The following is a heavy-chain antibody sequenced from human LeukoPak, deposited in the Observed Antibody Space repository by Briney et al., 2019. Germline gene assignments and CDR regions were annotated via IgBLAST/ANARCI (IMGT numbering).Heavy chain of an antibody. Sequence: GGSLRLSCTASGFTFSSYAMSWVRQAPGKGLEWVSAISGSGGSTNYAGSVKGRFTIPRDNSKNTLYLHMNSLRAEDTALYFCAKFSGYSYGGSYYFDCWGQGTLVTVSS. CDR3: AKFSGYSYGGSYYFDC. CDR2: ISGSGGST. V-gene: IGHV3-23*01. CDR1: GFTFSSYA. D-gene: IGHD5-18*01. J-gene: IGHJ4*02.